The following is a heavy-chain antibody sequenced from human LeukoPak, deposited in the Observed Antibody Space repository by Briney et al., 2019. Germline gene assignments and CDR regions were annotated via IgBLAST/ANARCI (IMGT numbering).Heavy chain of an antibody. CDR3: ARLTGGYSSSWYAY. D-gene: IGHD6-13*01. Sequence: SETLSLTCTVSGGSISSYYWSWFRQPPGKGLEWIGYIYYSGSTNYNPSLKSRVTISVDTSKNQFSLKLSSVTAADTAVYYCARLTGGYSSSWYAYWGQGTLVTVSS. CDR2: IYYSGST. J-gene: IGHJ4*02. V-gene: IGHV4-59*08. CDR1: GGSISSYY.